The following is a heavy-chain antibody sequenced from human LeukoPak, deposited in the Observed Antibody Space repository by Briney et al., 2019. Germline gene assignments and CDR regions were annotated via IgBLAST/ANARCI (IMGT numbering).Heavy chain of an antibody. V-gene: IGHV4-39*01. CDR3: SFDYDILTGYVYGMDV. J-gene: IGHJ6*02. D-gene: IGHD3-9*01. CDR2: IYYSGST. CDR1: GGSISSYY. Sequence: PSETLSLTCTVSGGSISSYYWGWIRQPPGKGLEWIGSIYYSGSTYYNPSLKSRVTISVDTSKNQFSLKLSSVTAADTAVYYCSFDYDILTGYVYGMDVWGQGTTVTVSS.